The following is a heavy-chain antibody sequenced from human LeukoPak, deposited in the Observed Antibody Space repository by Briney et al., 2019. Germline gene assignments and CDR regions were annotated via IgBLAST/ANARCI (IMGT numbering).Heavy chain of an antibody. CDR1: GYTFTSYG. J-gene: IGHJ4*02. Sequence: GASVKVSCKASGYTFTSYGISWVRQAPGQGLEWMGWISAYKGNTNYAQKLQGRVTMTTDTSTSTAYMELRSLRSDDTAVYYCARVGKEYYYDSSGYYYPPYFDYWGQGTLVTVSS. CDR3: ARVGKEYYYDSSGYYYPPYFDY. D-gene: IGHD3-22*01. CDR2: ISAYKGNT. V-gene: IGHV1-18*01.